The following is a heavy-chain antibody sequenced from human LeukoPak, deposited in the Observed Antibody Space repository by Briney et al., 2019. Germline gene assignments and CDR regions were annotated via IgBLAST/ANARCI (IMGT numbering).Heavy chain of an antibody. D-gene: IGHD3-3*01. V-gene: IGHV4-39*07. CDR2: IYYSGST. Sequence: PSETLSLTCTVSGGSISSSSYYWGWIRQPPGKGLEWIGSIYYSGSTYYNPSLKSRVTISVDTSKNQFSLKLSSVTAADTAVYYCASFPSGEDYWGQGTLVTVSS. J-gene: IGHJ4*02. CDR1: GGSISSSSYY. CDR3: ASFPSGEDY.